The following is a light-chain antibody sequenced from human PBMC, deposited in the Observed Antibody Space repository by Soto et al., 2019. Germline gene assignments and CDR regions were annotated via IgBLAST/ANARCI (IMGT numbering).Light chain of an antibody. J-gene: IGKJ1*01. CDR3: QQYNSFPWT. CDR1: QSISTW. V-gene: IGKV1-5*01. Sequence: DIEMSQSPCXXSASVGDRVTITCRASQSISTWLAWYQQKPGKAPKLLISDASKLETGVSSRFRGHVSGTEFTLSISSLQPGDSATYYCQQYNSFPWTFGLRTKVDIK. CDR2: DAS.